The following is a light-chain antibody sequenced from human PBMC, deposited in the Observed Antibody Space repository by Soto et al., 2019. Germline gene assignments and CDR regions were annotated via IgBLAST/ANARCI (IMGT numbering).Light chain of an antibody. CDR3: QQSYSAPRT. CDR2: AAS. CDR1: QSINIY. J-gene: IGKJ1*01. V-gene: IGKV1-39*01. Sequence: DIQMTQSPSSWSAFVGDGSTITCRASQSINIYLNWYQHRPGKAPKLLIYAASNLQSGVPSRFSGIGSETDFTLTISSLQPEDFGTYSCQQSYSAPRTFGQGTKVDIK.